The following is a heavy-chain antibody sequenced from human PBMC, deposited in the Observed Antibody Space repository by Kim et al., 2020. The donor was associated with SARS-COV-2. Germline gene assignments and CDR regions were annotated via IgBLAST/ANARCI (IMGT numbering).Heavy chain of an antibody. V-gene: IGHV3-23*01. CDR2: ISGSGGST. Sequence: GGSLRLSCAASGFTFSSYAMSWVRQAPGKGLEWVSAISGSGGSTYYADSVKGRFTISRDNSKNTLYLQMNSLRAEDTAVYYCHSSGYIPRYYYYYYGMDVWGQGTTVTVSS. CDR3: HSSGYIPRYYYYYYGMDV. D-gene: IGHD3-22*01. CDR1: GFTFSSYA. J-gene: IGHJ6*02.